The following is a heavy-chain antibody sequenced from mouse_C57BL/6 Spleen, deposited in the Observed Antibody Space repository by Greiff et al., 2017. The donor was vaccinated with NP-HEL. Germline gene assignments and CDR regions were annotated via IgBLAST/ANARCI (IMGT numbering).Heavy chain of an antibody. CDR2: INPSTGGT. J-gene: IGHJ2*01. V-gene: IGHV1-42*01. CDR3: ARTWDVNYFDY. Sequence: VQLQQSGPELVKPGASVKISCKASGYSFTGYYMNWVKQSPEKSLEWIGEINPSTGGTTYNQKFKAKATLTVDKSSSTAYMQLKSLTSEDSAVYYCARTWDVNYFDYWGQGTTLTVSS. D-gene: IGHD4-1*01. CDR1: GYSFTGYY.